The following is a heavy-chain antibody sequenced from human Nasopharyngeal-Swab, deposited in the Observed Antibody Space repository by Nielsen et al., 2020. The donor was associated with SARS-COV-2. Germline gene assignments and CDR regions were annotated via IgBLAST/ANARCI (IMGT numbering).Heavy chain of an antibody. V-gene: IGHV4-31*03. CDR1: GGTISRGGYY. CDR2: SYYSGST. J-gene: IGHJ4*02. Sequence: TLSLTCTVSGGTISRGGYYWSWIRQHPGKGLEWIGYSYYSGSTYYNPSLKSRVTISVETSKNQFSLKLSSVTAADTAVYYCARDRPEDTPFDYWGQGTLVTVSS. D-gene: IGHD2-15*01. CDR3: ARDRPEDTPFDY.